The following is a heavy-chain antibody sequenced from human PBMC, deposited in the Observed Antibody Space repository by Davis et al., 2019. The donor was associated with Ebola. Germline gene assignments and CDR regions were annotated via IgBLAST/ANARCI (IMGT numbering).Heavy chain of an antibody. J-gene: IGHJ4*02. Sequence: AASVKVSCKASGGTFSSYAISWVRQAPGQRLEWMGWINAGNGNTKYSQKFQGRVTITRDTSASTAYMELSSLRSEDTAVYYCARGVVVDPFDYWGQGTLVTVSS. CDR2: INAGNGNT. CDR3: ARGVVVDPFDY. V-gene: IGHV1-3*01. CDR1: GGTFSSYA. D-gene: IGHD2-15*01.